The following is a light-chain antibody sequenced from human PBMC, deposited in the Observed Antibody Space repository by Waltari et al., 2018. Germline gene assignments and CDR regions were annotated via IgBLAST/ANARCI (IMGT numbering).Light chain of an antibody. Sequence: QAGLTQPPSVSKGLRQTATLTCTGNSNTVGNQGAAWLQKHQQGHTPKLLSDRKKNRPAGIAERFSAARSGNTASLTITGLQPEDEADYYCAAWDSSLSARVCGGGTKLTVL. V-gene: IGLV10-54*04. CDR1: SNTVGNQG. CDR2: RKK. J-gene: IGLJ3*02. CDR3: AAWDSSLSARV.